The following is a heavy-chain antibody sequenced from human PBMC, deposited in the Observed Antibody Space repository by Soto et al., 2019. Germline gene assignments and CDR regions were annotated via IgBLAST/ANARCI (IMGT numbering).Heavy chain of an antibody. D-gene: IGHD5-12*01. V-gene: IGHV1-2*04. J-gene: IGHJ4*02. CDR1: GYTFTGYY. CDR3: ATQVTTILGGPFDC. CDR2: INPNSGGT. Sequence: ASVKVSCKASGYTFTGYYMHWVRQAPGQGLEWMGWINPNSGGTNYAQKVQGWVTMTRDTSISTAYMELSRLRSDDTAVYYCATQVTTILGGPFDCWGQGTLVTVSS.